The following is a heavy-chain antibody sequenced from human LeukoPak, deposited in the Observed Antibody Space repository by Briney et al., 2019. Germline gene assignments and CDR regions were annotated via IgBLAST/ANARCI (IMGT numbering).Heavy chain of an antibody. CDR2: IYHSGST. CDR3: ARGRVKRNMSPSPLGRYGMDV. J-gene: IGHJ6*02. D-gene: IGHD1-14*01. V-gene: IGHV4-30-2*01. Sequence: SETLSLTCAVSGGSISSGGYSWSWIRQPPGKGLEWIGYIYHSGSTYYNPSLKSRFTISVDTSKNQFSLKLSSETAADTAVYYCARGRVKRNMSPSPLGRYGMDVGGQGTTVTVS. CDR1: GGSISSGGYS.